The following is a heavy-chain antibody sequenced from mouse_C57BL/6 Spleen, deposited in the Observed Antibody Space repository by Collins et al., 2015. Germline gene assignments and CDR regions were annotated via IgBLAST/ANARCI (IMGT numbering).Heavy chain of an antibody. D-gene: IGHD1-1*01. CDR3: TRKITTVLVSPYYFDY. CDR2: INPSDSYT. Sequence: QVQLQQPGAELVKPGASMTMSCKASGYTFTNYWMHWVKQRPGQGLEWIGVINPSDSYTSYNQKFRGKATLTVDTSSSTAYMQLSGLTSEDSAVYYCTRKITTVLVSPYYFDYWGQGTTLTVSS. V-gene: IGHV1S127*01. CDR1: GYTFTNYW. J-gene: IGHJ2*01.